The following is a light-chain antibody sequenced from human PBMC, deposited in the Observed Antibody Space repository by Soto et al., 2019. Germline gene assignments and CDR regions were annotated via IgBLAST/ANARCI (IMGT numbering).Light chain of an antibody. CDR1: QSVSSTY. CDR2: VAS. Sequence: EIVLTQSPGTLSLSPGERATLSCRASQSVSSTYLAWYQQKPGHAPSLLIYVASTRATGIPDKFSGSGSGTDFTLTISRLEPEDFAVYYCQQYGGSPPYTFGQGTKLEIK. CDR3: QQYGGSPPYT. V-gene: IGKV3-20*01. J-gene: IGKJ2*01.